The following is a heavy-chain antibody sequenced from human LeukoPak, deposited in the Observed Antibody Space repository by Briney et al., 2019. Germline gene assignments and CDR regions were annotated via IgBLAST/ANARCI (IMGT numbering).Heavy chain of an antibody. V-gene: IGHV3-73*01. CDR2: IRSKANNYAT. CDR1: GFTFSGSA. CDR3: ARSWGDFWSGYFDY. Sequence: PGGSLRLSCAASGFTFSGSAMHWVRQASGKGLEWVGRIRSKANNYATAYTASVKGRFTISRDNSKNTLYLQMNSLRAEDTAVYYCARSWGDFWSGYFDYWGQGTLVTVSS. J-gene: IGHJ4*02. D-gene: IGHD3-3*01.